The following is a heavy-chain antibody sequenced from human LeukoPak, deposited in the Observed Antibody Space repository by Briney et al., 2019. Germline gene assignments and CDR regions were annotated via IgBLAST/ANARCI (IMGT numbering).Heavy chain of an antibody. CDR3: ARHGYNSGWYYFDY. CDR2: INHSGST. Sequence: SETLSLTCAVYGGSFSGYYWSWIRQPPGKGLEWIGEINHSGSTNYNPSLKSRVTISVDTSKNQFSLKLSSVTAADTAVYYCARHGYNSGWYYFDYWGQGTLVTVSS. V-gene: IGHV4-34*01. CDR1: GGSFSGYY. J-gene: IGHJ4*02. D-gene: IGHD6-19*01.